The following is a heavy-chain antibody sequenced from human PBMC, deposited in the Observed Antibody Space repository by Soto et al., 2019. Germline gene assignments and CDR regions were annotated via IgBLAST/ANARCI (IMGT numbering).Heavy chain of an antibody. J-gene: IGHJ4*02. D-gene: IGHD3-10*01. Sequence: QLQLQESGPGLVKPSETLSLTCTVSSDSISSSSYYWGWIRQPPGKGLEWIGSIYYTGSTYYNPSLKSLVIISVDTSKNQFSLKLSSVAAADTALYYCASQHLRHRGWFSYWGQGTLVTVSS. CDR2: IYYTGST. CDR1: SDSISSSSYY. V-gene: IGHV4-39*01. CDR3: ASQHLRHRGWFSY.